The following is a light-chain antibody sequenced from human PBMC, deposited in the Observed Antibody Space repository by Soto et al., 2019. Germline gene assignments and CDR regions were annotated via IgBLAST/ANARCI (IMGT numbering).Light chain of an antibody. CDR2: GAS. V-gene: IGKV3-15*01. J-gene: IGKJ5*01. Sequence: EIVMTQFPATLSVSPGERATLSCRASQYVGKNLAWYQQRPRQAPRLLIYGASTRATGIPARFSGSGSGTEFTLTITSLQSEDFAIYYCQQYKNWPPITFGQGTRLEIK. CDR1: QYVGKN. CDR3: QQYKNWPPIT.